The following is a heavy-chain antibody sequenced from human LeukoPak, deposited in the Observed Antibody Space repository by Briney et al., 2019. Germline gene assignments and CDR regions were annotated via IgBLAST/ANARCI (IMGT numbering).Heavy chain of an antibody. J-gene: IGHJ6*03. D-gene: IGHD3-3*01. CDR3: ARDGEWPHKYMDV. CDR1: GGSISNYF. Sequence: PSETLSLTCTVSGGSISNYFWGWIRQPAGKGLEWIGRIYTSGSTNFNPSLKSRVTMSVDTSKHQFSLKLSSVTAADMAVYYCARDGEWPHKYMDVWGKGTTVTVSS. V-gene: IGHV4-4*07. CDR2: IYTSGST.